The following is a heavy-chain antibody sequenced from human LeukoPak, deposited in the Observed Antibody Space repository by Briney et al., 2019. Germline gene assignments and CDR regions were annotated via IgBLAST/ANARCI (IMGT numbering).Heavy chain of an antibody. D-gene: IGHD2-15*01. CDR2: ISYYGSNK. V-gene: IGHV3-30-3*01. J-gene: IGHJ6*02. CDR3: ARDRGCSGGSCYSYYYGMDV. CDR1: GFTFSSYA. Sequence: PGGSLSLSWAASGFTFSSYAMHWVRQAPAKGLEWVAVISYYGSNKYYADSVKGRFTISRDNSKNTLYLQMNSLRAEDTAVYYCARDRGCSGGSCYSYYYGMDVWGQGTTVTVSS.